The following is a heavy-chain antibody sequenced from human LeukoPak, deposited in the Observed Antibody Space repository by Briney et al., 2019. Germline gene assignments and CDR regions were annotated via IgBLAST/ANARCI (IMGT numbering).Heavy chain of an antibody. V-gene: IGHV3-48*01. D-gene: IGHD6-19*01. Sequence: GGSLRLSCAASGLAFSSSAMNWVRQTPGKGLEWLSYSSASSSDVYYADSVKGRFTISRDNAKSSLYLQMNSLRAEDTAVYYCARDRVPGAQWLVYYYYGMDVWGQGTTVTVSS. CDR3: ARDRVPGAQWLVYYYYGMDV. J-gene: IGHJ6*02. CDR1: GLAFSSSA. CDR2: SSASSSDV.